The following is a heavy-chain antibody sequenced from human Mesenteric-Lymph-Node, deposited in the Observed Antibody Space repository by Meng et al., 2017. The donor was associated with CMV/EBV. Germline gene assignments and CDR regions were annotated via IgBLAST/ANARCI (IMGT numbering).Heavy chain of an antibody. V-gene: IGHV3-20*04. Sequence: ETLSLTCAASGFTFDDYGMSWVRQAPGKGLEWVSGINWNGGSTGYADSVKGRFTISRDNAKNSLYLQMNSLRAEDTALYYCARVRYSSSWNYYYYYYGMDVWGQGTTVTVSS. J-gene: IGHJ6*02. CDR1: GFTFDDYG. D-gene: IGHD6-13*01. CDR3: ARVRYSSSWNYYYYYYGMDV. CDR2: INWNGGST.